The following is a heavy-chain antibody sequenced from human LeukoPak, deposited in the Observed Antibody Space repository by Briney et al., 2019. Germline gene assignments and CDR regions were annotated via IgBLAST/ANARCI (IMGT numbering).Heavy chain of an antibody. V-gene: IGHV1-46*01. D-gene: IGHD2-2*02. J-gene: IGHJ5*02. CDR1: GYTFTSYY. CDR2: INPSGGST. Sequence: ASVKVSCKASGYTFTSYYMHWVRQAPGQGLEWMGIINPSGGSTSYAQKFQGRVTMTRDTSISTAYMELSRLRSDDTAVYYCARDERYCSSTSCSTFDPWGQGTLVTVSS. CDR3: ARDERYCSSTSCSTFDP.